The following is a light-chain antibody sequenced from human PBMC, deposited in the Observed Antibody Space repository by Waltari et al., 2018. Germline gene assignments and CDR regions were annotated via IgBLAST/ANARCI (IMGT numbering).Light chain of an antibody. V-gene: IGKV1-39*01. CDR1: QSISRY. CDR3: QQRYSTPIP. Sequence: DIQMTQSTSSLSESVGHRVTITCRASQSISRYLIGNQQKPGKAPKRLIHAASSLTSGVTSRFSGNGSGTDSTLTISSLQPEDFATYYCQQRYSTPIPFGQGTRLQS. J-gene: IGKJ5*01. CDR2: AAS.